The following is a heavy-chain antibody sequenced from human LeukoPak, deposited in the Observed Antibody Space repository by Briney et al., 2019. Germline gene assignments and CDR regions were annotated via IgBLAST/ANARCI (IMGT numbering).Heavy chain of an antibody. Sequence: KPSETLSLTCTVSGVSVSSGSYYWSWIRQPPGKGLEWIGYIYYSGSTNYNPSLKSRVTISVDTSKNQFSLKLSSVTAADTAVYYCARDTRQDYYYYGMDVWGQGTTVTVSS. CDR1: GVSVSSGSYY. J-gene: IGHJ6*02. CDR2: IYYSGST. V-gene: IGHV4-61*01. CDR3: ARDTRQDYYYYGMDV.